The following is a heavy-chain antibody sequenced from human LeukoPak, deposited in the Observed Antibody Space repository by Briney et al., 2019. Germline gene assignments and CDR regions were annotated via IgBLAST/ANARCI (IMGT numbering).Heavy chain of an antibody. V-gene: IGHV3-49*04. CDR3: TRISSSPAALYYYYMDV. Sequence: GGSLRLSCTASGFIFGDNPLNWVREAPGEGVEWVGLVRSRRYGGSTEYVASVNGPFSISRDDSKNIVYLQMNSLRDEDTAVYFCTRISSSPAALYYYYMDVWGKGIPVTVS. D-gene: IGHD6-6*01. J-gene: IGHJ6*03. CDR1: GFIFGDNP. CDR2: VRSRRYGGST.